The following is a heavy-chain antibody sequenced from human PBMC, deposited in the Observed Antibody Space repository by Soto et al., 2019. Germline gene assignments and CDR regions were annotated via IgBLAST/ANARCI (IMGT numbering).Heavy chain of an antibody. Sequence: SETLSLTCAVYGGSFSGYYWSWIRQPPGKGLEWIGEINHSGSTNYNPSLKGRVTISVDTSKNQFSLKLSSVTAADTAVYYCARGFRWLQLPFDYWGQGTLVTVSS. CDR1: GGSFSGYY. CDR3: ARGFRWLQLPFDY. V-gene: IGHV4-34*01. CDR2: INHSGST. D-gene: IGHD5-12*01. J-gene: IGHJ4*02.